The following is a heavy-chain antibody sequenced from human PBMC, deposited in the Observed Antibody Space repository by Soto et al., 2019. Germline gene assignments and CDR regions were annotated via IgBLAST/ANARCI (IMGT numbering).Heavy chain of an antibody. D-gene: IGHD1-20*01. CDR1: GGSFSCYY. CDR3: ARAKLYNWNPSTPLYYYYGMDV. CDR2: INHSGST. Sequence: SETLSLTCAVYGGSFSCYYWIWIRQPPGKGLEWIGEINHSGSTNYNPSLKSRVTISVDTSKNQFSLKLSSVTAADTAVYYCARAKLYNWNPSTPLYYYYGMDVWGQGTTVTVSS. J-gene: IGHJ6*02. V-gene: IGHV4-34*01.